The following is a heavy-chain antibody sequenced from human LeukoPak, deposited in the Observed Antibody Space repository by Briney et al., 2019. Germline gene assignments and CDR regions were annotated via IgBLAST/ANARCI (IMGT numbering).Heavy chain of an antibody. CDR3: ARGQYYDFWSGYYTSADAFDI. CDR2: IKQDGGEK. J-gene: IGHJ3*02. Sequence: PGGSLRLSCAASGFTFSRYWMSWVRQAPGKGLEWVASIKQDGGEKYYVDSVKGRFTISRDNAKNSLNLQMNSLRAEDTAVYYCARGQYYDFWSGYYTSADAFDIWGQGTMVTVSS. D-gene: IGHD3-3*01. CDR1: GFTFSRYW. V-gene: IGHV3-7*01.